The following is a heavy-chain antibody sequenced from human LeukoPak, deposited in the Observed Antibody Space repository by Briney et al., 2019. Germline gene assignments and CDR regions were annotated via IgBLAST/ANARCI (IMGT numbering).Heavy chain of an antibody. CDR3: ARGFRQGYCSGGSCHTTWFDP. J-gene: IGHJ5*02. D-gene: IGHD2-15*01. CDR1: GGSISSYN. V-gene: IGHV4-4*07. Sequence: PSETLSLTCTVSGGSISSYNWSWIRQPAGKGLEWIGRIYTSGETNYNPSLKSRVTISVDTSKSQFSLKLSSVTAADKAVYYCARGFRQGYCSGGSCHTTWFDPWGQGTLVTVSS. CDR2: IYTSGET.